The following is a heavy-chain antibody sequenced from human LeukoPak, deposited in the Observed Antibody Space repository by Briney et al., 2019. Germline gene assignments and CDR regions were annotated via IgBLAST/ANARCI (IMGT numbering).Heavy chain of an antibody. D-gene: IGHD4-17*01. CDR2: ISAYNGNT. Sequence: ASLKVSCKASGYTFTGYGISWVRQAPGQGLEWMGWISAYNGNTNYAQKLQGRVTMTTDTSTSTAYMELRSLRSDDTAVYYCARGNGDYRTGLLNYWGQGTLATVSS. V-gene: IGHV1-18*01. J-gene: IGHJ4*02. CDR3: ARGNGDYRTGLLNY. CDR1: GYTFTGYG.